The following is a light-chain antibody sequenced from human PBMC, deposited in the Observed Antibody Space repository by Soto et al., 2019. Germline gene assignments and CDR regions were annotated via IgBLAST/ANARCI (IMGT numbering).Light chain of an antibody. CDR2: GVT. Sequence: QSVLTQPASVSGSPGQPITISCTGTSSDVGGYNYVSWYQQHPGKAPKLIIYGVTNRPSGVSNRFSASKSGNTASLAISGLQAEDEADYYCSSYTTSSTYVFGTGTKVTVL. V-gene: IGLV2-14*03. J-gene: IGLJ1*01. CDR3: SSYTTSSTYV. CDR1: SSDVGGYNY.